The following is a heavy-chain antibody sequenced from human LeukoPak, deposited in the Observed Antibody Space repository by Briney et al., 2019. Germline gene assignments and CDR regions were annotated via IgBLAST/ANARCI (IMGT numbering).Heavy chain of an antibody. J-gene: IGHJ3*02. V-gene: IGHV3-48*04. CDR2: IGTGSTTI. Sequence: GGSLRLSYAASGFTFSSYSMNWVRQAPGKGLEWASYIGTGSTTIYYADSVKGRFTISRDNAKNSLYLQMNTLRAEDTAVYYCARDFRPNWGHDAFDIWGQGTMVTVSS. CDR1: GFTFSSYS. D-gene: IGHD7-27*01. CDR3: ARDFRPNWGHDAFDI.